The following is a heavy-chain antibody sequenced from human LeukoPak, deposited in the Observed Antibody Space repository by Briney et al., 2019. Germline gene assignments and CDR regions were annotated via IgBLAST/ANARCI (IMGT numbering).Heavy chain of an antibody. D-gene: IGHD3-22*01. V-gene: IGHV3-7*01. J-gene: IGHJ4*02. CDR3: ARDPLAYYYDSSGYYYVRLGLDY. Sequence: GGSLRLSCAASGFTFSSYWMSWVRQAPGKGLEWVANIKQDGSEKYYVDSVKGRFTISRDNAKNSLYLQMNSLRAEDTAAYYCARDPLAYYYDSSGYYYVRLGLDYWGQGTLVTVSS. CDR2: IKQDGSEK. CDR1: GFTFSSYW.